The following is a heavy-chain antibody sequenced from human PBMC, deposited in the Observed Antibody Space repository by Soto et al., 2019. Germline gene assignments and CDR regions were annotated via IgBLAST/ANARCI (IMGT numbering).Heavy chain of an antibody. CDR3: ARHNPGYCSGGSCPDGEYFQH. V-gene: IGHV4-39*01. J-gene: IGHJ1*01. Sequence: QLQLQESGPGLVKPSETLSLTCTVSGGSISSSSYYWGWIRQPPGKGLEWIGSIYYSGSTYYNPSLKSRVTISVDTSKNQFSLKLSSVTAADTAVYYCARHNPGYCSGGSCPDGEYFQHWGQGTLGHRLL. D-gene: IGHD2-15*01. CDR1: GGSISSSSYY. CDR2: IYYSGST.